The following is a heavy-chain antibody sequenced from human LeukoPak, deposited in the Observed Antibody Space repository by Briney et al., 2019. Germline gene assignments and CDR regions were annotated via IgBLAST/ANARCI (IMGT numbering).Heavy chain of an antibody. CDR2: MNPDSGNT. J-gene: IGHJ1*01. Sequence: AASVKVSCKTSGYTYDNYDINWVRQATGQGLEWMGWMNPDSGNTGYAQKFHGRVLMTNNTSMTTAYMELRGLRSEDTAIYYCARGAPVAIFGPRLEEYFQQWAQKTVVAVSS. CDR3: ARGAPVAIFGPRLEEYFQQ. V-gene: IGHV1-8*01. CDR1: GYTYDNYD. D-gene: IGHD3-3*01.